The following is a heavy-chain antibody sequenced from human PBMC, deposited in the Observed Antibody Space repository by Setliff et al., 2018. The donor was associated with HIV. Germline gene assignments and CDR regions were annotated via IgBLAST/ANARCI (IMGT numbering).Heavy chain of an antibody. CDR1: GGSITNYAYY. J-gene: IGHJ5*02. CDR3: ARQPVPGGVVVPGDDWFDP. CDR2: VFHTGFA. Sequence: PSETLSLTCTVSGGSITNYAYYWAWIRQSPGKGLEWSGNVFHTGFAHYNPSFRSRVTMSVDTSKNQFSLKVTSVTAADTAVYYCARQPVPGGVVVPGDDWFDPWGQGTLVTVSS. V-gene: IGHV4-39*01. D-gene: IGHD2-2*01.